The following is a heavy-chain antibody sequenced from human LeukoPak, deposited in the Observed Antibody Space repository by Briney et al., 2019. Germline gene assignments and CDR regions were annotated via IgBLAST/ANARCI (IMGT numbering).Heavy chain of an antibody. CDR1: GYSFTTYW. D-gene: IGHD6-19*01. CDR3: AREGGEVGRYSSGWPGWFDP. J-gene: IGHJ5*02. CDR2: IAPSDSYT. Sequence: ASVKVSCKASGYSFTTYWITWVRQMPGKGLEWMGRIAPSDSYTRYSPSFQGHVTISADKSISTAYLQWNTLKASDTAIYYCAREGGEVGRYSSGWPGWFDPWGQGTLVTVFS. V-gene: IGHV5-10-1*01.